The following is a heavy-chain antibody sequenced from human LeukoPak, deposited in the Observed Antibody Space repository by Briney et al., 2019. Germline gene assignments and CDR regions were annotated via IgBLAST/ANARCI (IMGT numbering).Heavy chain of an antibody. CDR3: ATNWNLDS. V-gene: IGHV3-23*01. CDR1: GFTFSSYA. CDR2: ISNGGDTT. D-gene: IGHD1-20*01. J-gene: IGHJ4*02. Sequence: PGGSLRLSCAASGFTFSSYAMTWVRQAPGKGLERVSAISNGGDTTYYADPVKGRFTISRDNSKNTVYLQMNSLRAVDTAVYYCATNWNLDSWGQGTLVTVSS.